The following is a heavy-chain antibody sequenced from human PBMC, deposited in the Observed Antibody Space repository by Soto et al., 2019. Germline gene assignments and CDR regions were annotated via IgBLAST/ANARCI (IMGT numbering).Heavy chain of an antibody. J-gene: IGHJ6*03. V-gene: IGHV1-69*02. Sequence: GASVKVSCKASGGTFSSYTISWVRQAPGQGLEWMGRIIPILGIANYAQKFQGRVTITADKSTSTAYMELSSLRSEDTAVYYCARGQLGYCSSTSCYLQENYYYYYYMDVWGKGTTVTVSS. CDR2: IIPILGIA. CDR3: ARGQLGYCSSTSCYLQENYYYYYYMDV. D-gene: IGHD2-2*01. CDR1: GGTFSSYT.